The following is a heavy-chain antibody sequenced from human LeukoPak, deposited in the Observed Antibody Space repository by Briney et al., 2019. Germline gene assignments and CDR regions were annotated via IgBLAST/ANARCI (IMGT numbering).Heavy chain of an antibody. CDR2: ISSSSSYI. Sequence: GGSLRLSCAASGFTVSSNYMSWVRQAPGKGLEWVSSISSSSSYIYYADSVKGRFTISRDNPKNSLYLQMNSLRAEDTAVYYCARDPEYQLTLDYWGQGTLVTVSS. J-gene: IGHJ4*02. D-gene: IGHD2-2*01. CDR3: ARDPEYQLTLDY. V-gene: IGHV3-21*01. CDR1: GFTVSSNY.